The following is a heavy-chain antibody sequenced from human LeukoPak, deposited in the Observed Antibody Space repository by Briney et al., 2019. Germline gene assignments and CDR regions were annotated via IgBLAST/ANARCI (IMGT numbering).Heavy chain of an antibody. CDR1: GYTLTELS. D-gene: IGHD6-13*01. V-gene: IGHV1-24*01. Sequence: ASVKVSCKVSGYTLTELSMHWVRQAPGKGLEWMGGFDTEDSETINAQKFQGRVTMTEDTSTDTAYMELSSLRSEDTAVYYCATGYSSSWDVSNYYFDYWGQGTLVTVSS. J-gene: IGHJ4*02. CDR2: FDTEDSET. CDR3: ATGYSSSWDVSNYYFDY.